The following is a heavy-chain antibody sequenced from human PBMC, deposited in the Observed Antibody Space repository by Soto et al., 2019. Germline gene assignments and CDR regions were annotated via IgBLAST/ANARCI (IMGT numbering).Heavy chain of an antibody. D-gene: IGHD1-26*01. CDR2: IDPSDSYT. J-gene: IGHJ6*02. CDR1: GYSFTRYW. V-gene: IGHV5-10-1*01. CDR3: ARHTSWDPYYYGMDV. Sequence: HGESLKISCKGSGYSFTRYWSSWVRQMPGKGLEWMGRIDPSDSYTNYSPSFQGHVTISADKSISTAYLQWSSLKASDTAMYYCARHTSWDPYYYGMDVWGQGTTVTVSS.